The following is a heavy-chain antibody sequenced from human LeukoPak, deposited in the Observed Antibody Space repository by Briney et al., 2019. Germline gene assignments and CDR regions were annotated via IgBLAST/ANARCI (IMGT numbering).Heavy chain of an antibody. J-gene: IGHJ4*02. CDR1: GFTFSSYD. CDR3: AKDQRCSGGNCYFAYDF. CDR2: LSGSGSST. V-gene: IGHV3-23*01. Sequence: GGSLRLSCAASGFTFSSYDMAWVRQTPGKGLEWVSALSGSGSSTYYAESVEGRFVISRDNSKNTLYLQMSSLRAEDAAVYYCAKDQRCSGGNCYFAYDFWGQGTLVTVSS. D-gene: IGHD2-15*01.